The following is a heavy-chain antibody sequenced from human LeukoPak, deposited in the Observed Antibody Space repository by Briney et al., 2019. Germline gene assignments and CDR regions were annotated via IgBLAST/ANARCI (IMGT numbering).Heavy chain of an antibody. D-gene: IGHD3-10*01. CDR1: GYSFTSYW. CDR3: ARLPNSGADLTWFDP. V-gene: IGHV5-51*01. Sequence: GESLKISCKGSGYSFTSYWIGWVRQMPGKGLEWMGIIYPGDSDTRYSPSFQGQVTISADKSIDTAYLQWSSLKASDTAIYYCARLPNSGADLTWFDPWGQGTLVTVSS. CDR2: IYPGDSDT. J-gene: IGHJ5*02.